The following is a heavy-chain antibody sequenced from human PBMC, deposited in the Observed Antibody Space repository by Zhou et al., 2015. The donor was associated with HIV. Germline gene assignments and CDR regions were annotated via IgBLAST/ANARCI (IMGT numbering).Heavy chain of an antibody. J-gene: IGHJ4*02. CDR2: IIPIFGTA. CDR3: ARHHSRSIAALGRIFFDY. D-gene: IGHD6-6*01. Sequence: QVQLVQSGAEVKKPGSSVKVSCKASGGTFSSYAISWVRQAPGQGLEWMGGIIPIFGTANYAQKFQGRVTITADESTSTAYMELSSLRSEDTAVYYCARHHSRSIAALGRIFFDYWGRGNPWSPSPQ. V-gene: IGHV1-69*01. CDR1: GGTFSSYA.